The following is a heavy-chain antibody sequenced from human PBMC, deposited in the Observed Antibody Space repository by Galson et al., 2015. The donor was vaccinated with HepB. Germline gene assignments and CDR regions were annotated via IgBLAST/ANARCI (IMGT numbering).Heavy chain of an antibody. Sequence: CAISGDSVSTNSAAWNWVRQSPSRGLEWLGRTYYRSRWYNDYAVSVKSRITINPDTSKNQFSLQLSSVTPEDTAVYYCASIYSTAWDASDAFDVWGPGTMVTVSS. J-gene: IGHJ3*01. CDR1: GDSVSTNSAA. CDR3: ASIYSTAWDASDAFDV. D-gene: IGHD6-19*01. CDR2: TYYRSRWYN. V-gene: IGHV6-1*01.